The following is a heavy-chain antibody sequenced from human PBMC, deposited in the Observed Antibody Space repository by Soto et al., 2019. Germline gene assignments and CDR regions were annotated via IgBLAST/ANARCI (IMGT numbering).Heavy chain of an antibody. Sequence: QVQLQESGPGLVKPSETLSLTCTVSGGSISSYYWSWIRQPPGKGLEWIGYIYYSGSTNYNPSLKGRVTISVDTSKNQFSLKLSSVTAADTAVYYCAREVAAAGDAFDIWGQGTMVTVSS. J-gene: IGHJ3*02. V-gene: IGHV4-59*01. CDR2: IYYSGST. CDR1: GGSISSYY. D-gene: IGHD6-13*01. CDR3: AREVAAAGDAFDI.